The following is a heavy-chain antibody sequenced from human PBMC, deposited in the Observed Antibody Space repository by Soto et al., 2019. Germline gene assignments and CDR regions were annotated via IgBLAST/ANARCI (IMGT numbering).Heavy chain of an antibody. Sequence: GGSLRLSCAASGFTFSSYGMHWVRQAPGKGLEWVAVIWYDGSNKYYADSVKGRFTISRDNSKNTLYLQMNSLRAEDTAVYYCARDPRVQLERRPGYYYYYYMDVWGKGTTVTVSS. CDR3: ARDPRVQLERRPGYYYYYYMDV. CDR1: GFTFSSYG. CDR2: IWYDGSNK. V-gene: IGHV3-33*01. D-gene: IGHD1-1*01. J-gene: IGHJ6*03.